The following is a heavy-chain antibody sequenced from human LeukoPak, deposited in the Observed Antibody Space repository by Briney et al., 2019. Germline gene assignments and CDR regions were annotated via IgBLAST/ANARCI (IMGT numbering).Heavy chain of an antibody. CDR1: GFTFSSYG. CDR2: IRYDGSNK. CDR3: ANLDDSHYYDSSGYRERGIDY. J-gene: IGHJ4*02. V-gene: IGHV3-30*02. Sequence: GGSLRLSCAASGFTFSSYGVHWVRQAPGKGLEWVAFIRYDGSNKYYADSVKGRFTISRDNSKNTLYLQMNSLRAEDTAVYYCANLDDSHYYDSSGYRERGIDYWGQGTLVTVSS. D-gene: IGHD3-22*01.